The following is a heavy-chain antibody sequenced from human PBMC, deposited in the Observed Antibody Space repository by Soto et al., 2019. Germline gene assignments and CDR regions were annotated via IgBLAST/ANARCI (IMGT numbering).Heavy chain of an antibody. CDR2: ISGSGDST. Sequence: EVQVLESGGGLVQPGGSLRLSCAASGFTFSSYAMSWVRQAPGKGLEWVSAISGSGDSTRYADSVQGRFTISRDTSKHTLSLQMNSLRAEDPAVYYCAKFYYGDYSYYYYGMDVWGQGTTVTVSS. D-gene: IGHD4-17*01. CDR1: GFTFSSYA. J-gene: IGHJ6*02. CDR3: AKFYYGDYSYYYYGMDV. V-gene: IGHV3-23*01.